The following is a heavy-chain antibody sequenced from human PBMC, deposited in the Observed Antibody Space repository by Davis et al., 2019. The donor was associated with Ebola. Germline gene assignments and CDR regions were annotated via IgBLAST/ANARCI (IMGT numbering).Heavy chain of an antibody. CDR2: TYYSSKWYN. CDR1: GDSVSSGG. D-gene: IGHD3-10*01. V-gene: IGHV6-1*01. CDR3: ARGWFRGGMDV. J-gene: IGHJ6*04. Sequence: HSQTLSLTCDISGDSVSSGGWNWIRQSPSRGLEWLGRTYYSSKWYNDYAVSVKSRITMNPDTSKNQFSLQLNSVTPEDTALYYCARGWFRGGMDVWGEGTTVTVSS.